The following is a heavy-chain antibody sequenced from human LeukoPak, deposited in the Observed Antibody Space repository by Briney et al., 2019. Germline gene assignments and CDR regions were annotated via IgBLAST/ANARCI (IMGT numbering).Heavy chain of an antibody. J-gene: IGHJ6*03. Sequence: SETLSLTCTVSGGSISSYYWSWIRQPPGKGLEWIGYIYYSGSTNYNPSLKSRVTISVDTSKNQFSLKLSSVTAADTAVYYCAREGGFLNMDVWGKGTTVTVSS. CDR1: GGSISSYY. D-gene: IGHD3-16*01. CDR2: IYYSGST. CDR3: AREGGFLNMDV. V-gene: IGHV4-59*01.